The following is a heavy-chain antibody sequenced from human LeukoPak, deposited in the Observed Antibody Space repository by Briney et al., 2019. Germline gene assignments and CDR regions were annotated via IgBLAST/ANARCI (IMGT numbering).Heavy chain of an antibody. CDR3: ARDLARDYIDY. CDR2: TNNDGSAT. CDR1: GFTFSNYG. J-gene: IGHJ4*02. Sequence: GGSLRLSCAASGFTFSNYGMHWVRHAPGKGLVWVSRTNNDGSATTYADSVKGRFTISRDNAKNTLYLQMNSLRAEDTAVYYCARDLARDYIDYWGQGALVTVSS. V-gene: IGHV3-74*03.